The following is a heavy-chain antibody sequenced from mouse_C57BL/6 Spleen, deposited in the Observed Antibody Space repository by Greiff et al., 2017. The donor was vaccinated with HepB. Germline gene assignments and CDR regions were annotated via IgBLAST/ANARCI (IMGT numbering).Heavy chain of an antibody. CDR1: GYTFTSYG. Sequence: VQLQQSGAELARPGASVKLSCKASGYTFTSYGISWVKQRTGQGLEWIGEIYPRSGNTYYNEKFKGKATLTADNTSSTAYMELRSLTSEDSAVYFCARPIYYGNYRYFDVWGTGTTVTVSS. CDR2: IYPRSGNT. D-gene: IGHD2-1*01. J-gene: IGHJ1*03. V-gene: IGHV1-81*01. CDR3: ARPIYYGNYRYFDV.